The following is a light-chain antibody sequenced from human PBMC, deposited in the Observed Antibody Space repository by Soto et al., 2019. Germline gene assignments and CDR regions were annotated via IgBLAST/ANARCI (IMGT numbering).Light chain of an antibody. V-gene: IGLV3-21*02. J-gene: IGLJ3*02. Sequence: SYELTQPPSVSVAPGQTAKIACGGNNIGRKSVHWYQQMPGQAPVPVVYDDSDRPSGIPERFSGSHSGNTATLTISRVEAGDEADYYCQVWDSSSDHFWVFGGGTKVTVL. CDR3: QVWDSSSDHFWV. CDR2: DDS. CDR1: NIGRKS.